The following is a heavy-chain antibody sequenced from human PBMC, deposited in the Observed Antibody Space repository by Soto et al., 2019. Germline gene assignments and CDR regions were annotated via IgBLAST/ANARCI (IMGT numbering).Heavy chain of an antibody. V-gene: IGHV3-23*01. CDR3: ARRGSGSYYDY. CDR1: GFTFSSDA. J-gene: IGHJ4*02. CDR2: ISGSGGST. D-gene: IGHD1-26*01. Sequence: EVQLLESGGGLVQPGGSLRLSCAASGFTFSSDAMRWVRQAPGKGLEWVSAISGSGGSTYYADSVKGRFTISRDNSKNTVYLQMNSLRGEDTAVYYCARRGSGSYYDYWGQGTLVSVSS.